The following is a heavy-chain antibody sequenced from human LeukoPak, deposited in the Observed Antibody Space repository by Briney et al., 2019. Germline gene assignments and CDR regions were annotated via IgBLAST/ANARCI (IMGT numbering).Heavy chain of an antibody. CDR3: ARRRFGELDY. CDR2: ISSSSSYV. Sequence: GGFLRLSCAASGFTFSSYSMNWVRQAPGKGLEWVSSISSSSSYVYYADSVKGRFTISRDNAKNSLYLQMNSLRAEDTAVYYCARRRFGELDYWGQGTLVTVSS. V-gene: IGHV3-21*01. CDR1: GFTFSSYS. J-gene: IGHJ4*02. D-gene: IGHD3-10*01.